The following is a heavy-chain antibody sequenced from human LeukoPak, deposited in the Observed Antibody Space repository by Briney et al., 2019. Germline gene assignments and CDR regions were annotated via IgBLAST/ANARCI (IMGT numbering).Heavy chain of an antibody. V-gene: IGHV3-11*01. J-gene: IGHJ4*02. CDR1: GSKFSDYY. D-gene: IGHD3-16*01. CDR2: IDTSGYSI. Sequence: PGGSLRLSCAASGSKFSDYYMSWIRQAPGKGLEWVSYIDTSGYSIYYADSVKGRFTISRDNARNSVYLQMNSLRADDTAVYYCARGHYGLDYWGQGTLVTVSS. CDR3: ARGHYGLDY.